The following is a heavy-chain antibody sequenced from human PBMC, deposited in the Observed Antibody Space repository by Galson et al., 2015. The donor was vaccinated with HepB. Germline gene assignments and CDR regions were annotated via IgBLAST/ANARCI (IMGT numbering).Heavy chain of an antibody. V-gene: IGHV4-59*08. CDR2: IYYSAST. D-gene: IGHD3-10*01. CDR3: ARHDPVAVLRGVLANVDA. J-gene: IGHJ5*02. CDR1: GASITSYY. Sequence: LSLTCSVSGASITSYYWSWVRQPPGKGLEWIGYIYYSASTKYTPSLKTRVTISGDRSKNQISLKLTSVTAADTAVYYCARHDPVAVLRGVLANVDAWGQGTLVTVSS.